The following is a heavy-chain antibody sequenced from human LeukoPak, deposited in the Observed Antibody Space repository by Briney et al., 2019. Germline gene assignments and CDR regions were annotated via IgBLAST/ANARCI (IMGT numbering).Heavy chain of an antibody. CDR3: ARHGWSGYGQSWFDP. Sequence: SETLSLTCTVSGGSISSSSYYWGWIRQPPGKGLEWTGSIYYSGSTYYNPSLKSRVTISVDTSKNQFSLKLSSVTAADTAVYYCARHGWSGYGQSWFDPWGQGTLVTVSS. CDR2: IYYSGST. V-gene: IGHV4-39*01. J-gene: IGHJ5*02. CDR1: GGSISSSSYY. D-gene: IGHD3-3*01.